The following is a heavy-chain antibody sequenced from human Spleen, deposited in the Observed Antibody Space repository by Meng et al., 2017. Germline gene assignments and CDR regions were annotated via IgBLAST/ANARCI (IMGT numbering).Heavy chain of an antibody. CDR1: GYTFTSYD. V-gene: IGHV1-8*03. J-gene: IGHJ5*02. Sequence: QVQLVQSGAEVKKPGSSVKVSCKASGYTFTSYDINWVRQATGQGLEWMGWMNPNSGNTGYAQKFQGRVTITRNTSISTAYMELSSLRPEDTAVYYCARGSNYYDSSGYSGFDPWGQGTLVTVSS. CDR2: MNPNSGNT. D-gene: IGHD3-22*01. CDR3: ARGSNYYDSSGYSGFDP.